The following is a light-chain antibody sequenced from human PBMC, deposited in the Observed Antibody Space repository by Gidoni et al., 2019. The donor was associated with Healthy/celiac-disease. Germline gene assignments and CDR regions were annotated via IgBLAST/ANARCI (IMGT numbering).Light chain of an antibody. Sequence: DIQMTQSPSTLSASVGDRVTITCRASQSISSWLAWYQQKPGKPPKLLIYKASSLESGVPTRFSGSGSGTEFTLTISSLQPDDFATYYCQQYRTFGQGTKVEIK. V-gene: IGKV1-5*03. CDR3: QQYRT. CDR1: QSISSW. CDR2: KAS. J-gene: IGKJ1*01.